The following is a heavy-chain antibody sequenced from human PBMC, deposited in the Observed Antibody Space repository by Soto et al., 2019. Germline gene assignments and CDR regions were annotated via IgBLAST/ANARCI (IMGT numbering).Heavy chain of an antibody. CDR2: IKQDGIEK. J-gene: IGHJ1*01. D-gene: IGHD3-22*01. CDR3: AKGVKTMIVVVIYRAEYFQH. Sequence: PGGSLRLSCAASGFTFSSYSMNWVRQAPGEGLEWVANIKQDGIEKYYVDSVKGRFTISRDNSKNTLYLQMNSLRAEDTAVYYCAKGVKTMIVVVIYRAEYFQHWGQGTLVTVSS. V-gene: IGHV3-7*03. CDR1: GFTFSSYS.